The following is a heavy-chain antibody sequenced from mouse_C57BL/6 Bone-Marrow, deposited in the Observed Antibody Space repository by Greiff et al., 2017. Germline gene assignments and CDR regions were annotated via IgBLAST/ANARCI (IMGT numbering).Heavy chain of an antibody. CDR1: GFTFSSYG. D-gene: IGHD1-1*01. V-gene: IGHV5-6*01. Sequence: EVKLVESGGDLVKPGGSLKLSCAASGFTFSSYGMSWVRQTPDKRLEWVATISSGGSYTYYPDSVKGRFPISRDNAKNTLYLQMSSLKSEDTAMYYCAREGYYYSYAMDYWGQGTSVTVSS. CDR2: ISSGGSYT. CDR3: AREGYYYSYAMDY. J-gene: IGHJ4*01.